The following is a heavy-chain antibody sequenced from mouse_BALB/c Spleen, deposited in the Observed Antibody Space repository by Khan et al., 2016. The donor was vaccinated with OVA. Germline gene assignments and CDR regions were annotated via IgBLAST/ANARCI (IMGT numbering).Heavy chain of an antibody. CDR2: INPYNGGT. Sequence: VQLQQSGPELVKPGASMKISCKASGYSFTDYTMNWVKQSHGKSLEWIGLINPYNGGTSYNQKFKGKATLTVDKSSSTAYMELLSLTSEDSAVYYCARGNYYGSNSWFAYWGQGTLVTVSA. J-gene: IGHJ3*01. CDR1: GYSFTDYT. D-gene: IGHD1-1*01. V-gene: IGHV1-18*01. CDR3: ARGNYYGSNSWFAY.